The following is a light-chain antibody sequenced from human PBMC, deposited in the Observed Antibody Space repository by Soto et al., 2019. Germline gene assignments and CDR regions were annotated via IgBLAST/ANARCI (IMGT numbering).Light chain of an antibody. CDR3: QQSYS. Sequence: DIQMTQSPSTLSGSVGDRVTITCRASQTISSWLAWYQQKPGKAPKLLIYKASTLKSGVPSRFSGSGSGTDFTLTISSLQPEDFATYYCQQSYSFGQGTRLEIK. V-gene: IGKV1-5*03. CDR1: QTISSW. CDR2: KAS. J-gene: IGKJ5*01.